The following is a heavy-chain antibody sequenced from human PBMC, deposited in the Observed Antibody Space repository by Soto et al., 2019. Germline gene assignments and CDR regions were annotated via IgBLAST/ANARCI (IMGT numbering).Heavy chain of an antibody. J-gene: IGHJ4*02. D-gene: IGHD6-19*01. CDR3: AREYTKIVDGPTPFYFDY. CDR2: IYTSGDT. V-gene: IGHV4-4*07. CDR1: GDSISSHY. Sequence: SETLSLTCSVSGDSISSHYWSWIRQPAGKGLEWIGRIYTSGDTTYNPSLKSRVTMSVDTSKNQFSLKLSSVTAADTAVYNCAREYTKIVDGPTPFYFDYWGQGTLVTVSS.